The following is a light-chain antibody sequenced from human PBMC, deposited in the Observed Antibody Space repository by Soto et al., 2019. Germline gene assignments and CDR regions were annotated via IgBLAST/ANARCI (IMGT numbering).Light chain of an antibody. V-gene: IGKV3D-7*01. Sequence: SPSTLTYYQWEGATLSSCASKRGGSSHLAWYQQKPGQAPKLLIYGASTRAGGIPARFSGSGSGTDFTLTINSLQPEDFAAYYCQHYSVSWTFGHGTKVDIK. CDR2: GAS. J-gene: IGKJ1*01. CDR3: QHYSVSWT. CDR1: KRGGSSH.